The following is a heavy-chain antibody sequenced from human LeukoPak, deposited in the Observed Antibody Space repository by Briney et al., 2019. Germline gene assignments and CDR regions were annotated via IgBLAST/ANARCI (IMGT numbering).Heavy chain of an antibody. CDR2: IYYSGST. Sequence: SETLSLTCTVSGDSISSTYYYWGWIRQPPGKGLEWIASIYYSGSTYYNPSLKSRVTISVDASKNQFSLRLSSVTAADTAVYYCARASGYYYADFDYWGQGTLVTVSS. V-gene: IGHV4-39*07. D-gene: IGHD3-22*01. CDR1: GDSISSTYYY. J-gene: IGHJ4*02. CDR3: ARASGYYYADFDY.